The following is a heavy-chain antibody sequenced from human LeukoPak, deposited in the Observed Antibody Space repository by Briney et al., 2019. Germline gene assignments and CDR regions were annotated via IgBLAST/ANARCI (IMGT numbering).Heavy chain of an antibody. J-gene: IGHJ4*02. Sequence: SETLSLTCTVSGGSISSGGYYWSWIRQTPGKGLEWIGYIYHSGSTYYNPSLKSRVTISVDRSKNQFSLKLSSVTAADTAVYYCARKKVVITTYYAFDHWGQGTLVTVSS. CDR1: GGSISSGGYY. CDR2: IYHSGST. D-gene: IGHD3-22*01. CDR3: ARKKVVITTYYAFDH. V-gene: IGHV4-30-2*01.